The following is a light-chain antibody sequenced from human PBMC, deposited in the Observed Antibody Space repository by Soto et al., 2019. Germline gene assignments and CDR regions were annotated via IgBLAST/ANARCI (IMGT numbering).Light chain of an antibody. V-gene: IGLV1-44*01. CDR3: AAWDDSLNGPV. CDR1: SSNIESNS. J-gene: IGLJ2*01. Sequence: QSVLTQPPSASGTPGQRVTISCSGSSSNIESNSVNWYQHLPGTAPRLLIYTNTQRPSGVPDRFSGSKSGTSASLAISWVHSEDEADYYCAAWDDSLNGPVFGGGTKLTVL. CDR2: TNT.